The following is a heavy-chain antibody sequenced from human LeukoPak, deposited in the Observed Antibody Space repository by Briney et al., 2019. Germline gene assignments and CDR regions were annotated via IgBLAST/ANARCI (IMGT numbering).Heavy chain of an antibody. J-gene: IGHJ4*02. Sequence: GGSLRLSCAASGFTFSSYGMHWVRQAPGKGLEWVAVIWYDGSNKCYADSVKGRFTISRDNSKNTLYLQMNSLRAEDTAVYYCARDKGYDILTGYPTDWGQGTLVTVSS. CDR2: IWYDGSNK. V-gene: IGHV3-33*01. CDR3: ARDKGYDILTGYPTD. D-gene: IGHD3-9*01. CDR1: GFTFSSYG.